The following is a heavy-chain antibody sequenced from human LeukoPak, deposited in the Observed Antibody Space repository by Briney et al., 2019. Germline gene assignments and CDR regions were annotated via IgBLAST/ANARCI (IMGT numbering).Heavy chain of an antibody. CDR3: ARLYCGGDCYPALRYYYMDV. CDR2: IYYSGST. J-gene: IGHJ6*03. Sequence: SETLSLTCTVSGGSISSYYWSWIRQPPGKGLEWIGYIYYSGSTNYNPSLKSRVTISVDTSKNQFSLKLSSVTAADTAVYYCARLYCGGDCYPALRYYYMDVWGKGTTVTISS. CDR1: GGSISSYY. V-gene: IGHV4-59*08. D-gene: IGHD2-21*02.